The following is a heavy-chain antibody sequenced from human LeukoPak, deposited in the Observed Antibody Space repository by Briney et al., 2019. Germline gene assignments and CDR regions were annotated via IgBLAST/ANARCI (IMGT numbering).Heavy chain of an antibody. J-gene: IGHJ4*02. CDR2: IWFDASHT. V-gene: IGHV3-33*01. CDR3: ARDWGSGWYFDY. Sequence: GRSLRLSCAASGFTFSTYGMHWVRQSPGKGLEWVAAIWFDASHTYHADSVKGRFTISRDNSKNTLYLQMNSLRVEDTAVYYCARDWGSGWYFDYWGQGTLVTVSS. CDR1: GFTFSTYG. D-gene: IGHD6-19*01.